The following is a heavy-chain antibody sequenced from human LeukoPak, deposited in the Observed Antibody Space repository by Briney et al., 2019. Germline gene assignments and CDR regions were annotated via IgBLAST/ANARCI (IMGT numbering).Heavy chain of an antibody. J-gene: IGHJ4*02. CDR3: ARGPHDFDY. Sequence: ASETLSLTCTVSGGSISGYYWSWIRQPPGKGLEWIGYIYYSGSTNYNPSLKSRVTMSVDTSKNQFSLRLSSVTAADTAVYYCARGPHDFDYWGQGTLVTVSS. CDR1: GGSISGYY. V-gene: IGHV4-59*08. CDR2: IYYSGST.